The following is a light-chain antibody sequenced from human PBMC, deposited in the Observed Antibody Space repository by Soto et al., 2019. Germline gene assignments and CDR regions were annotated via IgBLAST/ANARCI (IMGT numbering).Light chain of an antibody. V-gene: IGKV3-11*01. Sequence: EIVLTQSPSTLSLSPGERASLSCRASQSVSIYLACYQQKPGQAPRLLIYDASNSAPGIPARFSGSGSGTDVTLTISSLAAEDFAVYYWQQRSNWNHFGGGTTGEIK. CDR1: QSVSIY. J-gene: IGKJ4*01. CDR2: DAS. CDR3: QQRSNWNH.